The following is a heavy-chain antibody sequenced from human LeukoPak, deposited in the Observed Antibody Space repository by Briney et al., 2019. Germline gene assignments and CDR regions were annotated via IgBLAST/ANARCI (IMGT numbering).Heavy chain of an antibody. CDR2: IKQDGSEK. CDR3: ARNIIGWLLRYGMDV. J-gene: IGHJ6*02. CDR1: GFTFSSYW. V-gene: IGHV3-7*01. Sequence: GGSLRLSCAASGFTFSSYWMSWVRQAPGKGLEWVANIKQDGSEKYYVDSVKGRFTISRDNAKNSLYLQMNSLRAEDTAVYYCARNIIGWLLRYGMDVWGQGTTVTVSS. D-gene: IGHD3-22*01.